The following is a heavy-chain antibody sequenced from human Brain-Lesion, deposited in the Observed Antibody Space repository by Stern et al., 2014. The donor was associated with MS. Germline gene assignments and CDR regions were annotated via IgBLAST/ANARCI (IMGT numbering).Heavy chain of an antibody. CDR1: GFTFDDYA. CDR2: ISWNSGTI. V-gene: IGHV3-9*01. D-gene: IGHD1-14*01. Sequence: VPLLQPGGDLVQPGRSLRLSCAAFGFTFDDYAMHWVRQAPGQGLECVAGISWNSGTIGYADSVKGRFTTSRDNAYSSLYLQMNSLRPEDTALYYCARDITGSSAYFAYWGQGTLVTVSS. CDR3: ARDITGSSAYFAY. J-gene: IGHJ4*02.